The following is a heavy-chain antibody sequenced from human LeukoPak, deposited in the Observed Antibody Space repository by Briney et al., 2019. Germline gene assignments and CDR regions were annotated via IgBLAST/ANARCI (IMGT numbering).Heavy chain of an antibody. Sequence: NPSETLSLTCTVSGGSISSSSYYWGWIRQPPVKGLEWIGSIYYSGSTYYNPSLKSRVTISVDTSKNQFSLKLSSVTAADTAVYYCARDRHVLLWFGELHYYMDVWGKGTTVTVSS. D-gene: IGHD3-10*01. CDR2: IYYSGST. J-gene: IGHJ6*03. CDR3: ARDRHVLLWFGELHYYMDV. CDR1: GGSISSSSYY. V-gene: IGHV4-39*07.